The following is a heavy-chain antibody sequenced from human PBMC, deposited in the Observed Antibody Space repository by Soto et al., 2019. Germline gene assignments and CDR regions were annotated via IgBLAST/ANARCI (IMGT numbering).Heavy chain of an antibody. J-gene: IGHJ3*02. V-gene: IGHV1-2*02. CDR3: ARGGGVGVAGSAAFDM. CDR1: GYPVTAYY. Sequence: QLHLVQSGAVVKKPGASVTVSCSASGYPVTAYYMHWVRQAPGRGLEWMGGINPATGAAKYTQTFQGGVTMTRDTSTSTVFMELSGLTSGDTAVFYCARGGGVGVAGSAAFDMWGQGTLVTVSS. D-gene: IGHD3-3*01. CDR2: INPATGAA.